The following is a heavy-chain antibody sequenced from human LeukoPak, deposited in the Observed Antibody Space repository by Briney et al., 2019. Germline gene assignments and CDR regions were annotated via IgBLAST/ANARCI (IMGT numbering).Heavy chain of an antibody. Sequence: GGSLRLFCAASGFTLSAYSMNWVRQAPGKGLEWVSYISGGGSTIYYADSVKGRFTISRDNAKNSLYLQMNSLRADDTAVYYCARDHHDSRGYYFVDYWGQGTLVTVSS. V-gene: IGHV3-48*04. J-gene: IGHJ4*02. D-gene: IGHD3-22*01. CDR3: ARDHHDSRGYYFVDY. CDR1: GFTLSAYS. CDR2: ISGGGSTI.